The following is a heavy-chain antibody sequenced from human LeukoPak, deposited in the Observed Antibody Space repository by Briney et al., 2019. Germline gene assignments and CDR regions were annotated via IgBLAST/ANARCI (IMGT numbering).Heavy chain of an antibody. Sequence: PSETLSLTCTVSGGSISSSSYYWGWIRQPPGKGLEWIGSIYYSGSTYYNPSLKSRVTISVDTSKNQFSLKLSSVTAADTAVCYCARHGWYYDSSGYYALDFDYWGQGTLVTVSS. V-gene: IGHV4-39*01. CDR3: ARHGWYYDSSGYYALDFDY. D-gene: IGHD3-22*01. CDR2: IYYSGST. CDR1: GGSISSSSYY. J-gene: IGHJ4*02.